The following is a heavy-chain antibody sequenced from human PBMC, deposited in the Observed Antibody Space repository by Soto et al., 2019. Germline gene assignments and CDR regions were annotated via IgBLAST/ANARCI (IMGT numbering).Heavy chain of an antibody. D-gene: IGHD4-17*01. J-gene: IGHJ4*02. CDR2: ISYDGTNK. Sequence: QVQLVESGGGVVQPGRSLRLSCVASGFTFGSYGMHWVRQAPGKGLEWVAVISYDGTNKYYTDSVKGRFTISRDNSKNTLFLQMNSLRAEDTAVYYCAQVPRYTVTPPDDYWGQGTLVPVSS. V-gene: IGHV3-30*18. CDR1: GFTFGSYG. CDR3: AQVPRYTVTPPDDY.